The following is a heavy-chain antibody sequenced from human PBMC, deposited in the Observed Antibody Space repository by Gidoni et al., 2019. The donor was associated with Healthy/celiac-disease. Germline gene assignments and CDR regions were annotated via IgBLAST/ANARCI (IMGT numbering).Heavy chain of an antibody. D-gene: IGHD2-15*01. CDR3: ARANCSGGSCYLYYFDY. Sequence: QVQLQESGPGLVRPSQTLSLTCTVSGGSISSGSYYWRWIRQPAGKGLEWIGRIYTSGSTNYNPSLKSRVTMSVDTSKNQFSLKLSSVTAADTAVYYCARANCSGGSCYLYYFDYWGQGTLVTVSS. CDR1: GGSISSGSYY. J-gene: IGHJ4*02. V-gene: IGHV4-61*02. CDR2: IYTSGST.